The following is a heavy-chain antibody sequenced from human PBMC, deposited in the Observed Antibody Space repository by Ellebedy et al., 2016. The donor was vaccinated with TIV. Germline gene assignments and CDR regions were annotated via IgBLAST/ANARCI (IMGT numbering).Heavy chain of an antibody. V-gene: IGHV3-33*05. CDR2: ISYDGSNK. D-gene: IGHD3-22*01. CDR1: GFTFSSYG. Sequence: GGSLRLSXAASGFTFSSYGMHWVRQAPGKGLEWVAVISYDGSNKYYADSVKGRFTISRDNSKNTLYLQMNSLRAEDTAVYYCARDSYYYDSSGLGHMDVWGQGTTVTVSS. CDR3: ARDSYYYDSSGLGHMDV. J-gene: IGHJ6*02.